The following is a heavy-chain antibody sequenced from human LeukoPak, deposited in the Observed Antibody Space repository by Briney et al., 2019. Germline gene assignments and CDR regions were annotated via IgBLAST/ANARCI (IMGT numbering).Heavy chain of an antibody. V-gene: IGHV4-4*07. D-gene: IGHD4-17*01. CDR3: ARDFGYGDYFFDD. Sequence: SSETLSLTCTVSGGSISSYYWSWIRQPAGEGLEWIGRLHTSGSTHYNPSLKSRVTMSVDTSKNQFSLKLSSVTAADTAVYYCARDFGYGDYFFDDWGQGTLVTVSS. CDR2: LHTSGST. J-gene: IGHJ4*02. CDR1: GGSISSYY.